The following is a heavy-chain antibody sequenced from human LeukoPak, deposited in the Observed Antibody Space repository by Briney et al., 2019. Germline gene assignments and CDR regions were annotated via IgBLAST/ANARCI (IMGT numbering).Heavy chain of an antibody. V-gene: IGHV3-23*01. Sequence: PGGSLRLSCAASGFTFSSHAMSWVRQAPGKGLEWVSGISGSGGSTYYADSVKGRFTISRDNSKSTLYLQMKSLRAGNTAVYSCAKLVTTRVRGVNSWFDPWGQETLLTVSS. CDR1: GFTFSSHA. CDR2: ISGSGGST. D-gene: IGHD3-10*01. J-gene: IGHJ5*02. CDR3: AKLVTTRVRGVNSWFDP.